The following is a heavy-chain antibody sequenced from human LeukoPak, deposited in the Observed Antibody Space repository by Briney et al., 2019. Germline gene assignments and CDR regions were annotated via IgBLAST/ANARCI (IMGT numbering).Heavy chain of an antibody. CDR1: GGSISSYY. CDR2: IYYSGST. CDR3: ARSPVGSGLYYFDY. J-gene: IGHJ4*02. D-gene: IGHD3-10*01. V-gene: IGHV4-59*12. Sequence: SETLSLTCTVSGGSISSYYWSWIRQPPGKGLEWIGYIYYSGSTNYNPSLKSRVTISVDRSKNQFSLKLSSVTAADTAVYYCARSPVGSGLYYFDYWGQGTLVTVSS.